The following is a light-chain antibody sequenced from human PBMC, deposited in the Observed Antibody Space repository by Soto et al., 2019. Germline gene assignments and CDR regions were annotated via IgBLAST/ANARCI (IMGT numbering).Light chain of an antibody. V-gene: IGKV3-11*01. J-gene: IGKJ1*01. CDR1: QSVSSY. CDR2: DAS. Sequence: EIVLTQSPATLSLSPGERATLSCRASQSVSSYLAWYQQKPGQAPRLLIYDASSRATGIPARFSGSGPETEFTLTISSLEPEDFAVYYCQQRSNWPVTFGQGTRVEIK. CDR3: QQRSNWPVT.